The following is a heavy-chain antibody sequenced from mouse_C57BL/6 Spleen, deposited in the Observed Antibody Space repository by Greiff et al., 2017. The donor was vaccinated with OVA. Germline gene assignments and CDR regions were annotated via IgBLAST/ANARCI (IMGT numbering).Heavy chain of an antibody. J-gene: IGHJ4*01. CDR1: GFTFSSYG. Sequence: EVKLVESGGDLVKPGGSLKLSCAASGFTFSSYGMSWVRQTPDKRLEWVATISSGGSYTYYPDSVKGRFTISRDNAKNTLYLQMSSLKSEDTAMYYCARCYGDYYAMDYWGQGTSVTVSS. D-gene: IGHD1-1*02. V-gene: IGHV5-6*02. CDR2: ISSGGSYT. CDR3: ARCYGDYYAMDY.